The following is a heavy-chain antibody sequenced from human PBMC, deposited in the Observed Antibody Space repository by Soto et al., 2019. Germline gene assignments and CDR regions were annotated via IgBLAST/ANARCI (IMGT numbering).Heavy chain of an antibody. CDR2: ISGGST. J-gene: IGHJ5*02. D-gene: IGHD3-16*01. CDR1: GFSFTDYA. Sequence: PGGSLRLSCAASGFSFTDYAMNWVRQAPGKGLEWVSAISGGSTYYADSVRARFTISRDNSKTTLYRLMNSRRVEDTAVYYCAKGGRITGFFYHKFDPWGQGTLVTVSS. V-gene: IGHV3-23*01. CDR3: AKGGRITGFFYHKFDP.